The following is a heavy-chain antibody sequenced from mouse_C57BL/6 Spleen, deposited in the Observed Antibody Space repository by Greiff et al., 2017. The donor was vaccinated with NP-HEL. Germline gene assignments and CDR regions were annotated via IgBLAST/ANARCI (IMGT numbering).Heavy chain of an antibody. CDR1: GFTFSDYY. J-gene: IGHJ1*03. Sequence: EVQGVESGGGLVQPGGSLKLSCAASGFTFSDYYMYWVRQTPEKRLEWVAYISNGGGSTYYPDTVKGRFTISRDNAKNTLYLQMSRLKSEDTAMYYCARLNYYGSSHWYFDVWGTGTTVTVSS. CDR3: ARLNYYGSSHWYFDV. CDR2: ISNGGGST. V-gene: IGHV5-12*01. D-gene: IGHD1-1*01.